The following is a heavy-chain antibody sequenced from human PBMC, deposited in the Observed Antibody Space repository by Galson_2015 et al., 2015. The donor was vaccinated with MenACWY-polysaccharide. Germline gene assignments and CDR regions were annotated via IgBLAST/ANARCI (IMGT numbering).Heavy chain of an antibody. CDR2: ISTLNGNT. V-gene: IGHV1-18*01. Sequence: SVKVSCKASGYTFTSYGITWVRQAPGQGLEWMGWISTLNGNTNYGQNFQDRVTMTTDTSTSTAYMELRGLRSDDTAVYYCARDRPWFDPWGQGTLVTVSS. CDR1: GYTFTSYG. J-gene: IGHJ5*02. CDR3: ARDRPWFDP.